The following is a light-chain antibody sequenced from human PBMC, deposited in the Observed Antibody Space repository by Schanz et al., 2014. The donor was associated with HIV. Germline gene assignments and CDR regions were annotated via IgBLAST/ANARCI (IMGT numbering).Light chain of an antibody. V-gene: IGLV2-14*02. Sequence: QSALTQPASVSGSPGQSITISCTGTSSDVGSYNLVSWYQHHPGKAPKLMIYEVTKRPSGVPDRFSASKSGNTAFLTISGLQPEDEAYYYCASCTISNPWVFGGGTKLTVL. CDR1: SSDVGSYNL. CDR3: ASCTISNPWV. J-gene: IGLJ3*02. CDR2: EVT.